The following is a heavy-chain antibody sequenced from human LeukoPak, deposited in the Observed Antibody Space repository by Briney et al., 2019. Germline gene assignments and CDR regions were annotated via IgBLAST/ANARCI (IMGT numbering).Heavy chain of an antibody. CDR3: ARDLVRPSNLYFDL. Sequence: SVKVSCKASGGTFSSYAISWVRQAPGQGLEWMGGIIPIFGTANYAQKFQGRVTITADESTSTAYMELSSLRSEDTAVYYCARDLVRPSNLYFDLWGRGTLVSVSS. J-gene: IGHJ2*01. D-gene: IGHD6-6*01. CDR2: IIPIFGTA. CDR1: GGTFSSYA. V-gene: IGHV1-69*13.